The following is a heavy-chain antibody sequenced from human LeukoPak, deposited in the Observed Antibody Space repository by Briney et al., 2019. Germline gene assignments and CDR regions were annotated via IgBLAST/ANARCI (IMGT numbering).Heavy chain of an antibody. CDR3: ARDPLAYWYFDL. Sequence: PGGSLRLSCAASGVSFSTYEMNWVRQAPGKGLEWMSYISGSGTTIDYTDSVKGRFTISRDNAKNSLYLQMNSLRAEDPAVYYCARDPLAYWYFDLWGRG. CDR2: ISGSGTTI. D-gene: IGHD2-21*01. J-gene: IGHJ2*01. CDR1: GVSFSTYE. V-gene: IGHV3-48*03.